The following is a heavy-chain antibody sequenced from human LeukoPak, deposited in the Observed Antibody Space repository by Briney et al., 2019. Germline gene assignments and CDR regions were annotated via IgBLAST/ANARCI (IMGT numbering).Heavy chain of an antibody. V-gene: IGHV4-34*01. J-gene: IGHJ4*02. CDR1: GGSFSGQY. Sequence: PSETLSLTCAVYGGSFSGQYWGWLRQPPGKGLEWFGEINHGGSISYNASLKSRVTISLDTSKNQFSLKLSSVTAADTAVYYCAGGDYHGSESYANYWGQGTLVTVSS. CDR2: INHGGSI. D-gene: IGHD3-10*01. CDR3: AGGDYHGSESYANY.